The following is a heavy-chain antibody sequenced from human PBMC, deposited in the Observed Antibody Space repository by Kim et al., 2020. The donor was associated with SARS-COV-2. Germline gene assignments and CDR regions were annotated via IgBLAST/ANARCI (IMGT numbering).Heavy chain of an antibody. V-gene: IGHV3-48*04. Sequence: GGSLRLSCAASGFTFSSYSMNWVRQAPGKGLEWVSYIISSSSTIYYADSVKGRFTIPRDNAKNSLYLQMNSLRAEDPAVYYCARGFSDYGDYAFYLGQGT. CDR1: GFTFSSYS. J-gene: IGHJ4*02. D-gene: IGHD4-17*01. CDR3: ARGFSDYGDYAFY. CDR2: IISSSSTI.